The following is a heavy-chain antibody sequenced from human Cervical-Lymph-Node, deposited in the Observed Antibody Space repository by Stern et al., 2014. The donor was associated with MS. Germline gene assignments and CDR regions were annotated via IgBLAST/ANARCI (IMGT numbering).Heavy chain of an antibody. V-gene: IGHV4-30-4*01. CDR2: IYNSGST. CDR3: ARGGYSGYVEYDY. CDR1: GGSISDTHYY. J-gene: IGHJ4*02. Sequence: QLQLQESGPGLVKPSQTLSLTCTVSGGSISDTHYYWSWIRQPQGKGLVCIGHIYNSGSTSYSPSLKSRLTTSITTAKNQFCLNLNFVTAADTAVYYCARGGYSGYVEYDYWGQGTLVTVSS. D-gene: IGHD5-12*01.